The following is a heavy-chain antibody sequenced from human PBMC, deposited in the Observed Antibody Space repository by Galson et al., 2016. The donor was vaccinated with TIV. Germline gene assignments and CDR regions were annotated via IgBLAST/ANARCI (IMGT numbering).Heavy chain of an antibody. Sequence: SETLSLTCEVYGGSFNRCYWTWIRQPPGKGLEWIGQINHRGSTKYNPSLNSRVTISVDTSKNQFSLKMTSMTAADTAVYYCASPFPGGDDFWSAYYDAFDVWGQGTMVTVSS. D-gene: IGHD3-3*01. CDR2: INHRGST. V-gene: IGHV4-34*01. J-gene: IGHJ3*01. CDR1: GGSFNRCY. CDR3: ASPFPGGDDFWSAYYDAFDV.